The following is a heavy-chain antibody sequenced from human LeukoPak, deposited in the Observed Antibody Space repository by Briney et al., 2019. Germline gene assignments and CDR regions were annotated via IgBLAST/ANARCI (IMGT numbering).Heavy chain of an antibody. CDR1: GYTFTGYY. D-gene: IGHD3-22*01. V-gene: IGHV1-2*02. CDR2: INPNSGGT. Sequence: ASVKVSCKASGYTFTGYYMHWVRQAPGQGLEWMGWINPNSGGTNYAQKFQGRVTMTRDTSISTAYMELSRLRSDDTAVYYCARGPLTYYYDSSGFLIDYWGQGTLVTVSS. CDR3: ARGPLTYYYDSSGFLIDY. J-gene: IGHJ4*02.